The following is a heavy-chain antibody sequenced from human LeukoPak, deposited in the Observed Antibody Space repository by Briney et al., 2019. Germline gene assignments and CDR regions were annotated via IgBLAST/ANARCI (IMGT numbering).Heavy chain of an antibody. V-gene: IGHV1-8*01. CDR1: GYTFTSYD. CDR3: ARAGYYYDSSGYYETTNYYYYGMDV. CDR2: MNPNSGNT. Sequence: ASVKVSCKASGYTFTSYDINWVRQATGQGLEWMGWMNPNSGNTGYAQKFQGRVTMTRNTSISTAYMELSSLRSEDTAVYYCARAGYYYDSSGYYETTNYYYYGMDVWGQGTTVTVSS. J-gene: IGHJ6*02. D-gene: IGHD3-22*01.